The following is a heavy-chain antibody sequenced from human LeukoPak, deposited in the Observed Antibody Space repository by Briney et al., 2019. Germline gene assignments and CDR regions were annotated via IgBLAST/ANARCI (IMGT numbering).Heavy chain of an antibody. CDR1: GFTFSSYA. CDR3: AKDRKLGTYFDY. D-gene: IGHD7-27*01. V-gene: IGHV3-23*01. CDR2: ISGSGGST. Sequence: PGGSLRLSCAASGFTFSSYAMSWVRQAPGKELEWVSAISGSGGSTYYADSVKGRFTISRDNSKNTLYLQMNSLRAEDTAVYYCAKDRKLGTYFDYWGQGTLVTVSS. J-gene: IGHJ4*02.